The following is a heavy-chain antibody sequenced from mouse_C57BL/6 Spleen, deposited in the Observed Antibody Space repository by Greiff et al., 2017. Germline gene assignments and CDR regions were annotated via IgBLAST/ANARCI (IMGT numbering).Heavy chain of an antibody. D-gene: IGHD1-1*01. CDR2: INPSNGGT. CDR1: GYTFTSYW. CDR3: ARSYYGSSYVGFAY. J-gene: IGHJ3*01. V-gene: IGHV1-53*01. Sequence: QVHVKQSGTELVKPGATVKLSCKASGYTFTSYWMHWVKQRPGQGLEWIGNINPSNGGTNYNEKFKSKATLTVDKSSSTAYMQLSSLTSEDSAVYYCARSYYGSSYVGFAYWGQGTLVTVSA.